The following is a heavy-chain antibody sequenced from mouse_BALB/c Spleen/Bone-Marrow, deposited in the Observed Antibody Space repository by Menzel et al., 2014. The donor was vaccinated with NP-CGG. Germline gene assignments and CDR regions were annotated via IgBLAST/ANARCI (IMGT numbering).Heavy chain of an antibody. CDR1: GYTFTDYD. CDR2: IYPGSGNT. Sequence: VKLQESGAELARPGASVKLSCKASGYTFTDYDINWVKQRTGQGLEWIGEIYPGSGNTYYNEKFKGKATLTADKSSSQAYMQLSSLTSEDSAVYFCARDWDYYAMDYWGQGTSVTVSS. V-gene: IGHV1-77*01. CDR3: ARDWDYYAMDY. D-gene: IGHD4-1*01. J-gene: IGHJ4*01.